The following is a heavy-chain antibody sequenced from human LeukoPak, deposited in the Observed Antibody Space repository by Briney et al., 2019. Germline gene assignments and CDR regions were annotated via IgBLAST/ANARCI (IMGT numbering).Heavy chain of an antibody. J-gene: IGHJ4*02. Sequence: KSSETLSLTCTVSGGSVSSGGYYWSWIRQHPGKGLEWIGYIYYSGATYYNPSLQSRLTISIDTSKNQFSLKLSSVTAADTAVYYCARDSSGYSLVDYWGQGTLVTVSS. D-gene: IGHD3-22*01. V-gene: IGHV4-31*03. CDR2: IYYSGAT. CDR1: GGSVSSGGYY. CDR3: ARDSSGYSLVDY.